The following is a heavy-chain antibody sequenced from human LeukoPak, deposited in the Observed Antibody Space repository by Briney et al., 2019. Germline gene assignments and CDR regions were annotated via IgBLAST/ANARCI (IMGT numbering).Heavy chain of an antibody. CDR3: ARVGYCSSTSCYGGRDY. V-gene: IGHV4-34*01. J-gene: IGHJ4*02. CDR1: GGSFSGYY. CDR2: INHSGST. Sequence: PSETLSLTCAFYGGSFSGYYWSWIRQPPGKGLEWIGEINHSGSTNYNPSLKSRVTISVDTSKNQFSLKLSSVTAADTAVYYCARVGYCSSTSCYGGRDYWGQGTLVTVSS. D-gene: IGHD2-2*01.